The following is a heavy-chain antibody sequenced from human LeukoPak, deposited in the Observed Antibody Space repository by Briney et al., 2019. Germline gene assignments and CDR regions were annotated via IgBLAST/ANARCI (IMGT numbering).Heavy chain of an antibody. CDR2: TYYRSKWYN. CDR3: AREGTYDTYYYDSSGPEAGWFDP. Sequence: SQTLSLTCAISGDSVSSNSAAWNWIRQSPSRGLEWLGRTYYRSKWYNDYAVSVKSRITINPDTSKNQFSLQLNSVTPEDTAVYYCAREGTYDTYYYDSSGPEAGWFDPWGQGTLVTVSS. D-gene: IGHD3-22*01. J-gene: IGHJ5*02. CDR1: GDSVSSNSAA. V-gene: IGHV6-1*01.